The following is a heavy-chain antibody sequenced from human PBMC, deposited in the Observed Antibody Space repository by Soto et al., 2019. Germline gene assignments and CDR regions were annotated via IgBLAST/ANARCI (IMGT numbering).Heavy chain of an antibody. D-gene: IGHD6-25*01. CDR1: VFTFSSYS. CDR2: ISSSSSYI. Sequence: GGSLRLSCAASVFTFSSYSMNWVRQAPGNGLEWVSSISSSSSYIYYADSVKGRFTISRDNAKNSLYLQMNSLRAEDTAVYYCARGAAVSAFDIWGQGTMVNVSS. J-gene: IGHJ3*02. CDR3: ARGAAVSAFDI. V-gene: IGHV3-21*01.